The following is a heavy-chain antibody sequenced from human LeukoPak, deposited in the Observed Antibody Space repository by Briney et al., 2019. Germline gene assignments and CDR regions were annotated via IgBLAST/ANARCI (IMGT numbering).Heavy chain of an antibody. Sequence: PGRSLRLSCAASGFTFRSYAIHWVRQAPGKGLEWVAFISYDGNTNYYADSVRGRFIISRDNSKNTLPLQMNSLRAEDTAVYYCAKRPSGAYEYYFDAWGQGTLVTVSS. CDR3: AKRPSGAYEYYFDA. CDR1: GFTFRSYA. D-gene: IGHD5-12*01. CDR2: ISYDGNTN. V-gene: IGHV3-30-3*02. J-gene: IGHJ4*02.